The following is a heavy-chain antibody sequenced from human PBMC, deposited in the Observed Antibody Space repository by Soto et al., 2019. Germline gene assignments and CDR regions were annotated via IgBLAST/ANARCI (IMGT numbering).Heavy chain of an antibody. CDR2: IIPIFGTA. CDR1: GGTFSSYA. J-gene: IGHJ3*02. V-gene: IGHV1-69*01. CDR3: ASGVTDCSGGSCYSFPPI. D-gene: IGHD2-15*01. Sequence: QVQLVQSGAEVKKPGSSVKVSCKASGGTFSSYAISWVRQAPGQGLEWMGGIIPIFGTANYAQKFQGRVTITADESTSQAYMELSSLRSEDTAVYYCASGVTDCSGGSCYSFPPIWGQGTMVTVSS.